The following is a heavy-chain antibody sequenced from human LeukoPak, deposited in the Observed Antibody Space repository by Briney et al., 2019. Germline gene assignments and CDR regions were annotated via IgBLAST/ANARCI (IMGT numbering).Heavy chain of an antibody. CDR3: AKAFEYSSSSPFDY. D-gene: IGHD6-6*01. V-gene: IGHV3-23*01. J-gene: IGHJ4*02. CDR2: ISGSGGST. CDR1: GFTFSSYA. Sequence: GGSLRLSCAASGFTFSSYAMSWVRKAPGKGLEWVSAISGSGGSTYYADSVKGRFTISRDNSKNTLYLQMNSLRAEDTAVYYCAKAFEYSSSSPFDYWGQGTLVTVSS.